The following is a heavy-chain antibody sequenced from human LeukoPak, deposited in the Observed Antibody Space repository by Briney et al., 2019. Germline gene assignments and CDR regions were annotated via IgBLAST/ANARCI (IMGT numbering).Heavy chain of an antibody. CDR2: ITSGGNT. V-gene: IGHV3-53*01. CDR3: ARGRGYRDYDRPLDY. CDR1: GFTVSSNY. D-gene: IGHD5-12*01. J-gene: IGHJ4*02. Sequence: GGSLGLSCAASGFTVSSNYMNWVRQAPGKGLEWVSVITSGGNTYYADSVKGRFTTSGDNSKNTLYVQMNSLRAEDTAIYYCARGRGYRDYDRPLDYWGQGTLVTVSS.